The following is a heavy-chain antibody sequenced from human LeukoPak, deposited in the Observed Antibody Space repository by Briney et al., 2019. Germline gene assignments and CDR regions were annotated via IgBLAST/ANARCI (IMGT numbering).Heavy chain of an antibody. Sequence: GASVKVSCKASGYTFTGYYMHWVRQAPGQGLEWMGWINPNSGGTNYAQKFQGRVTMTRDTSISTAYMELSRLRSDDTAVYYCARRLRFDYYYGMDVWGQGTTVTVSS. CDR1: GYTFTGYY. J-gene: IGHJ6*02. D-gene: IGHD5-12*01. CDR3: ARRLRFDYYYGMDV. CDR2: INPNSGGT. V-gene: IGHV1-2*02.